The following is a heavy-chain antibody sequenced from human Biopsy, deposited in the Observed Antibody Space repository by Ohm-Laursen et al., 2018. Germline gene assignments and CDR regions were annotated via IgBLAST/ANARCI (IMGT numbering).Heavy chain of an antibody. CDR3: AREDEGLLRALDL. CDR2: IYTIGDT. CDR1: GASMTGYF. Sequence: TLSLTCTASGASMTGYFWTWVRQPAGKGLEWIGHIYTIGDTTYNPSLESRVTMSLDTSKNQFSLKMTSLTAADTAVYFCAREDEGLLRALDLWGQGTMVTVSS. J-gene: IGHJ3*01. D-gene: IGHD3-3*01. V-gene: IGHV4-4*07.